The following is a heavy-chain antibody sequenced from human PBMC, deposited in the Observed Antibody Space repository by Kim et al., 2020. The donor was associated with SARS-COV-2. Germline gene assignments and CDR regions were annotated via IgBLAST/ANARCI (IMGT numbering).Heavy chain of an antibody. CDR3: ARGPAYCGGDCYSNY. Sequence: QKFQGRVTITADESTSTAYMELSSLRSEDTAVYYCARGPAYCGGDCYSNYWGQGTLVTVSS. V-gene: IGHV1-69*01. D-gene: IGHD2-21*02. J-gene: IGHJ4*02.